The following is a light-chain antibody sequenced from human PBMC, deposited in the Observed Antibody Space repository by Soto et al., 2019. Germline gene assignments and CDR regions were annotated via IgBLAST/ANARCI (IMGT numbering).Light chain of an antibody. CDR2: VES. Sequence: EIVVKQAPSTLSGPLRQRVPLSCRASQSVTNNLAWYQQQPGQDPRLLIYVESTRAPGIPARFSGSGSGTEFTLPIISLQSADFAVYYCQQYNNWSLTFGGGTKVDIK. CDR3: QQYNNWSLT. J-gene: IGKJ4*01. V-gene: IGKV3-15*01. CDR1: QSVTNN.